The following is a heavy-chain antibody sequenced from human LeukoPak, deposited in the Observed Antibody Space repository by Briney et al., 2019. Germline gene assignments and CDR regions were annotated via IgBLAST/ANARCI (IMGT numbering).Heavy chain of an antibody. CDR2: IYHSGST. CDR1: GGSISSGGYY. J-gene: IGHJ4*02. V-gene: IGHV4-30-2*01. Sequence: SETLSLTCTVSGGSISSGGYYWSWIRQPPGKGLEWIGYIYHSGSTYYNPSLKSRVTISVDRSKNQFSLKLSSVTAADTAVYYCVREILYCSGGSCYRGPFDNWGQGTLVTVSA. D-gene: IGHD2-15*01. CDR3: VREILYCSGGSCYRGPFDN.